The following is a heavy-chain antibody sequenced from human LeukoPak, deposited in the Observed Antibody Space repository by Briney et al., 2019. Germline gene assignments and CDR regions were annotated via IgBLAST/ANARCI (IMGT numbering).Heavy chain of an antibody. CDR2: IYYSGST. CDR3: ARTHCSGGSCYSFDY. CDR1: GGSISSYY. D-gene: IGHD2-15*01. V-gene: IGHV4-59*01. Sequence: SEALSLTCTVSGGSISSYYWSWIRQPPGKGLEWIGYIYYSGSTNYNPSLKSRVTISVDTSKNQFSLKLSSVTAADTAVYYCARTHCSGGSCYSFDYWGQGTLVTVSS. J-gene: IGHJ4*02.